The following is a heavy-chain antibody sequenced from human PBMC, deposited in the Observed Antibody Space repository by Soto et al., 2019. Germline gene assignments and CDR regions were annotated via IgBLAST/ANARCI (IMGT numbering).Heavy chain of an antibody. D-gene: IGHD1-7*01. CDR2: FYRTGST. CDR1: GASFTINTW. Sequence: QVQLQESGPGLVKPSGTLSLTCAVSGASFTINTWWTWVRQPPGQGLEWLGEFYRTGSTNSNPSLKSRVTISLDKSENQFSLKVTSLTAADTAVYYCASRDPGTSVYYLGQGTLVTVSS. V-gene: IGHV4-4*02. J-gene: IGHJ4*02. CDR3: ASRDPGTSVYY.